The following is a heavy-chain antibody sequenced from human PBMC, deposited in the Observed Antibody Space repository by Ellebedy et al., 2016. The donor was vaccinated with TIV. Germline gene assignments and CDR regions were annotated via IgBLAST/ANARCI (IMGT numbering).Heavy chain of an antibody. Sequence: SETLSLTCPVSGGSVSDSSWSWIRQAPGKGLEWIAYIHYSGSIEYSPSLKSRLTVSRDTSQNEVSLSVTSVTAADTAVYYCARDRFWGNWRYKGNWLDPWGQGTLVTVSS. D-gene: IGHD1-1*01. J-gene: IGHJ5*02. V-gene: IGHV4-59*02. CDR1: GGSVSDSS. CDR3: ARDRFWGNWRYKGNWLDP. CDR2: IHYSGSI.